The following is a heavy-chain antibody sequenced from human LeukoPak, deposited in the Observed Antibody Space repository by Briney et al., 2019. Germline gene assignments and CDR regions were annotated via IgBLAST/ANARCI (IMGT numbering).Heavy chain of an antibody. CDR3: ARLNSSSSGSFDY. J-gene: IGHJ4*02. V-gene: IGHV4-34*01. Sequence: SETLSLTCAVYGGSFSGYYWSWIRQPPGKGLEWIGEINHSGSTNYNPSLKSRVTISVDTSKNQFSLKLSSVTAADTAVYYCARLNSSSSGSFDYWGQGTLVTVYS. CDR1: GGSFSGYY. D-gene: IGHD6-6*01. CDR2: INHSGST.